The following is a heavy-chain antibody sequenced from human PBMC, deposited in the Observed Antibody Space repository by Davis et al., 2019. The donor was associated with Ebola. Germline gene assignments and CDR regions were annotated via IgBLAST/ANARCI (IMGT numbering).Heavy chain of an antibody. V-gene: IGHV4-30-2*01. CDR1: GGSISSGDYS. J-gene: IGHJ5*02. CDR3: ARGGEYCRGGSCYPNWFDP. Sequence: TLSLTCAVSGGSISSGDYSWSWIRQPPGKGLEWIGYIYHSGSTYHNPSLKSRVTISVDRSKNQFSLKLNSVTAADTAVYYCARGGEYCRGGSCYPNWFDPWGQGTLVTVSS. CDR2: IYHSGST. D-gene: IGHD2-15*01.